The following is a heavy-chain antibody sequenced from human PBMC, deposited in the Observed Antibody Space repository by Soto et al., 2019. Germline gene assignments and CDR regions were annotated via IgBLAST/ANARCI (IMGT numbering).Heavy chain of an antibody. V-gene: IGHV3-7*01. CDR2: INQDGSEK. Sequence: GGSLRLSCAASGFTFSSYGMHWVRQAPGKGLEWVANINQDGSEKHYVDSVKGRFTISRDNAKNSLYLQMSSLTAEDSALYYCARSLDYWGQGTLVTVSS. J-gene: IGHJ4*02. CDR3: ARSLDY. CDR1: GFTFSSYG.